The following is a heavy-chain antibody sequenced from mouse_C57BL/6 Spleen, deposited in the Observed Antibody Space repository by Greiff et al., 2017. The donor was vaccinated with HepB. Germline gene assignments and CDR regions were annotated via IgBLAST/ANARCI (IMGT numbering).Heavy chain of an antibody. D-gene: IGHD1-1*01. CDR2: INPGSGGT. Sequence: VQLQQSGAELVRPGTSVKVSCKASGYAFTNYLIEWVKQRPGQGLEWIGVINPGSGGTNYNEKFKGKATLTADKSSSTAYMQLSSLTSEDSAVYFCARGGTTVVVRAMDYWGQGTSVTVSS. V-gene: IGHV1-54*01. CDR3: ARGGTTVVVRAMDY. J-gene: IGHJ4*01. CDR1: GYAFTNYL.